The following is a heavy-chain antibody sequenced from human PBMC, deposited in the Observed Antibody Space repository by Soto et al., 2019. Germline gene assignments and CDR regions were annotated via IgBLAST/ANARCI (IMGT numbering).Heavy chain of an antibody. D-gene: IGHD3-10*01. CDR1: GGTFSSYA. Sequence: SVKVSCKASGGTFSSYAISWVRQAPGQGLEWMGRIIPILGIANYAQKFQGRVTITADKSTSTAYMELSSLRSEDTAVYYCARLLSGGSGSKSYWGQGTLVTVSS. CDR3: ARLLSGGSGSKSY. CDR2: IIPILGIA. V-gene: IGHV1-69*04. J-gene: IGHJ4*02.